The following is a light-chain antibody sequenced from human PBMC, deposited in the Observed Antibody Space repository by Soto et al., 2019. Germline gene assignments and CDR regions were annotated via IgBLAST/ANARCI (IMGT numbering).Light chain of an antibody. CDR1: QSISSW. Sequence: DIKMTQSPSTLSPSVGDRVTITCRASQSISSWLAWYQQKPGKAPKLLIYDASSLQSGAPSTFSGSVSGTEFTPTNSCPQPDGFASYYCQQYNSYWTVGQGTKVDIK. CDR3: QQYNSYWT. V-gene: IGKV1-5*01. CDR2: DAS. J-gene: IGKJ1*01.